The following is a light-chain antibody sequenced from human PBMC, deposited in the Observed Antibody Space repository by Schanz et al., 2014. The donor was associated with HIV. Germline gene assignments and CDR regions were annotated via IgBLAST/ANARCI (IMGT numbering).Light chain of an antibody. V-gene: IGLV2-14*03. Sequence: QSVLTQPASVSGSPGQSITISCTGTSNDVGGYNYVSWFQHHPGKAPKLMIYDVSNRPSGVSNRFSGSKSGNTASLTISGLQAEDEADYYCSSYADINNLVFGGGTKLTVL. CDR2: DVS. J-gene: IGLJ2*01. CDR1: SNDVGGYNY. CDR3: SSYADINNLV.